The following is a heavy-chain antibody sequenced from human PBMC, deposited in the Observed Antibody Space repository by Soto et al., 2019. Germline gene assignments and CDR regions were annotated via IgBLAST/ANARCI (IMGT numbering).Heavy chain of an antibody. Sequence: SVKVSCKASGGTFSRNVISWVRQAPGQGLEWMGGIIPSFHAPNYAQKFQGRVTITADESTSIVFMEMSSLRFEDTAVYYCERSRAAAPPSFVMDVWGQGTTVTVSS. CDR2: IIPSFHAP. J-gene: IGHJ6*02. D-gene: IGHD6-13*01. CDR3: ERSRAAAPPSFVMDV. CDR1: GGTFSRNV. V-gene: IGHV1-69*13.